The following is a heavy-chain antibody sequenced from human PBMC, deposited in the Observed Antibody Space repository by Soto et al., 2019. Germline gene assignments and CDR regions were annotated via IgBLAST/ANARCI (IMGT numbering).Heavy chain of an antibody. CDR1: GFTLSNYW. CDR3: ARGVGATEVM. CDR2: IKQDGSEK. J-gene: IGHJ4*02. D-gene: IGHD1-26*01. Sequence: EVQLVESGGGLVQPGGSLRLSCAASGFTLSNYWMSWVRQAPGKGLEWVANIKQDGSEKYYVDSVKGRFTISRDNAKNSLYLQMNSLRAEDTAVYYCARGVGATEVMWGQGTLVTVSS. V-gene: IGHV3-7*01.